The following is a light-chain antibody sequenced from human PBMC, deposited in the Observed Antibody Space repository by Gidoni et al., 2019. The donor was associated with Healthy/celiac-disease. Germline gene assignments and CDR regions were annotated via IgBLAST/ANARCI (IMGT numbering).Light chain of an antibody. V-gene: IGKV1-13*02. CDR2: DAS. Sequence: IPLSQSPSSLSASVGDRVTITCRASQGISSALAWYQQKPGKAPKLLIYDASSLESGVPSRFSGSGSGTDFTLTISSLQPEDFATYYCQHLGAFGPGTKVDIK. CDR1: QGISSA. J-gene: IGKJ3*01. CDR3: QHLGA.